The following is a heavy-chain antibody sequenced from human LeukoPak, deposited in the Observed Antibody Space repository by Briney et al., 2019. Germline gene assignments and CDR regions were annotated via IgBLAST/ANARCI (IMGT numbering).Heavy chain of an antibody. Sequence: SQTLSLTCTVSGGSISSGSYYWRWIRQPAGKGLEWIGRIYTSGSTNYNPSLKSRVTISVDTSKNQFSLKLSSVTAADTAVYYCARDHYDYVWGSYRYSDYWGQGTLVTVSS. J-gene: IGHJ4*02. D-gene: IGHD3-16*02. CDR2: IYTSGST. CDR3: ARDHYDYVWGSYRYSDY. V-gene: IGHV4-61*02. CDR1: GGSISSGSYY.